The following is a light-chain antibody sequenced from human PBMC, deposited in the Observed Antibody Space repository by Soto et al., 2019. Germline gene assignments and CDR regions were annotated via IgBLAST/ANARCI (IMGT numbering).Light chain of an antibody. V-gene: IGKV3-20*01. CDR3: QQCGSSPHT. CDR1: QSVSSNY. CDR2: GAS. Sequence: EIVLTQSPGTLSLSPGDRATLSCRASQSVSSNYLAWYQQKPGQAPRLLIYGASSRATGIPDRFSGSGSGTDFTLTISRLEPEDFAVYYCQQCGSSPHTFGQGTKLEIK. J-gene: IGKJ2*01.